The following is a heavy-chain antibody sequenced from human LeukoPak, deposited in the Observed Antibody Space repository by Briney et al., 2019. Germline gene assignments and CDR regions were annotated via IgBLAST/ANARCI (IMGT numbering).Heavy chain of an antibody. CDR2: MWDDGTNE. D-gene: IGHD6-13*01. J-gene: IGHJ4*02. V-gene: IGHV3-33*01. CDR3: ARDPPYSSSWYY. CDR1: GFNFGIYG. Sequence: PGGSLRLSCTASGFNFGIYGMHWVRQAPGKGLEWVAVMWDDGTNEYYVESVKGRFTISRDNGKRTLYLQMNSLRVEDTAVYYCARDPPYSSSWYYWGQGTLVTVSS.